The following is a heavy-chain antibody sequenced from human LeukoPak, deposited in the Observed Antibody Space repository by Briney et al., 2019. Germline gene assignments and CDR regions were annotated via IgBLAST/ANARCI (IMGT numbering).Heavy chain of an antibody. V-gene: IGHV1-24*01. CDR1: GYTLTELS. J-gene: IGHJ3*02. Sequence: SVKVSCKVSGYTLTELSMHWVRQAPGKGLELMGGFDPEDGETIYAQKFQGRVTMTEDTSTDTAYMELSSLRSEDTAVYYCARDNDQEGRDAFDIWGQGTMVTVSS. CDR3: ARDNDQEGRDAFDI. D-gene: IGHD1-1*01. CDR2: FDPEDGET.